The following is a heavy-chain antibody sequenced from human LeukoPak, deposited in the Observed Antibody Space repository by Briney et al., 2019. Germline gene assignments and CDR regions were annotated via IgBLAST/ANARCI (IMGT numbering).Heavy chain of an antibody. J-gene: IGHJ4*02. D-gene: IGHD4-17*01. V-gene: IGHV1-8*01. CDR1: GYTFTSYD. Sequence: ASVRVSCKASGYTFTSYDINWVRQATGQGLEWMGWMNPNSGNTGYAQKFQGRVTMARNTSISTAYMELSSLRSEDTAVYYCARGWRTVTNDYWGQGTLVTVSS. CDR3: ARGWRTVTNDY. CDR2: MNPNSGNT.